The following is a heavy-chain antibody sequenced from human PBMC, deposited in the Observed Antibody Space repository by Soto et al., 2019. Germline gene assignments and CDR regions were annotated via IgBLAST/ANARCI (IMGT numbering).Heavy chain of an antibody. V-gene: IGHV4-34*01. CDR3: ARSGIAAAGPYYYYYGMDV. Sequence: QVQLQQWGAGLLKPSETLSLTCAVYGGSFSGYYWSWIRQPPGNGLEWIGVINHSGSTNYNPSLKSRVTISVDTSKNQFSLKLSSVTAADTAVYYYARSGIAAAGPYYYYYGMDVWGQGTTVTVSS. CDR2: INHSGST. D-gene: IGHD6-13*01. CDR1: GGSFSGYY. J-gene: IGHJ6*02.